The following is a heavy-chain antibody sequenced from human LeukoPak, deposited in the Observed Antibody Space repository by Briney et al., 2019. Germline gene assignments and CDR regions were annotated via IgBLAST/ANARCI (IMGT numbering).Heavy chain of an antibody. V-gene: IGHV4-4*07. J-gene: IGHJ6*02. CDR2: IYSGGST. Sequence: SETLSLTCTVSGGSITGYYWTWIRQPAGKGLEWIGRIYSGGSTNFNPPLKRRVTISVDTSKNQFSLKLSSVTAADTAVYYCATGRDADSARGYYDMDVWGQGTTVTVSS. D-gene: IGHD5-24*01. CDR3: ATGRDADSARGYYDMDV. CDR1: GGSITGYY.